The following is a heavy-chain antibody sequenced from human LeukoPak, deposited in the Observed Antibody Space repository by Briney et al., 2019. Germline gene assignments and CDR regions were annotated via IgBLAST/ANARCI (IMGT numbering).Heavy chain of an antibody. Sequence: GGSLRLSCVASGFTFSSYGMHWVRQAPGKGLEWVAVTCFNGSNTYYSDSVKGRFTISGDNSKTTLYLQMNSLRADDTAVYYFAKAGTGLRVSPPTFYDSSGYNGRFDTCGQGAL. V-gene: IGHV3-30*18. CDR2: TCFNGSNT. CDR1: GFTFSSYG. J-gene: IGHJ5*02. CDR3: AKAGTGLRVSPPTFYDSSGYNGRFDT. D-gene: IGHD3-22*01.